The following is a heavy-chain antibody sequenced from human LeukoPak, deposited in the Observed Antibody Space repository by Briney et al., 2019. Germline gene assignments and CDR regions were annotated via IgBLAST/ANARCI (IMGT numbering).Heavy chain of an antibody. V-gene: IGHV1-18*01. CDR2: ISVYNGNT. CDR1: GYTFTSYG. J-gene: IGHJ6*02. CDR3: ARLQYYDFWSGYSIETYYYYGMDV. Sequence: ASVKVSCKASGYTFTSYGISWVRQAPGQGLEWMGWISVYNGNTKYAQKFQGRVTMTTDTSTSTAYMELRSLKSDDTAVYYCARLQYYDFWSGYSIETYYYYGMDVWGQGTTVTVSS. D-gene: IGHD3-3*01.